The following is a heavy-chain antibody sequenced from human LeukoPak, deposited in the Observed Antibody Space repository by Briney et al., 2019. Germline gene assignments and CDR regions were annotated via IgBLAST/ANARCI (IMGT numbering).Heavy chain of an antibody. V-gene: IGHV3-30*02. CDR3: ARGYYDILTGYLLDY. J-gene: IGHJ4*02. Sequence: GGSLRLSCEGSGFAFNVFGMHWIRQAPGKGLEWVAFIKSDGVFTNYAEAVKGRFTISRDNAKNSLYLQMNSLRAEDTAVYYCARGYYDILTGYLLDYWGQGTLVTVSS. D-gene: IGHD3-9*01. CDR2: IKSDGVFT. CDR1: GFAFNVFG.